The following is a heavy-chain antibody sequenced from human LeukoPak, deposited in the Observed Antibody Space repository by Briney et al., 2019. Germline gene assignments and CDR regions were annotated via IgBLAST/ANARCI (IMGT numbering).Heavy chain of an antibody. CDR1: GGSISTYY. J-gene: IGHJ4*02. CDR2: IYYSGST. V-gene: IGHV4-59*01. CDR3: ARGGVPGGFYGSFDY. Sequence: SETLSLTCTVSGGSISTYYCSCVRQPPGRGLEWIGYIYYSGSTNHNPSLQSRVTISVDTSKNQFSLKLNSVTAADTAVYYCARGGVPGGFYGSFDYWGQGTLVSVSS. D-gene: IGHD3-3*01.